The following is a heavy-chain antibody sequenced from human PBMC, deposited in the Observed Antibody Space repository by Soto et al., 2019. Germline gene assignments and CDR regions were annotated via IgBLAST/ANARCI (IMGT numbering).Heavy chain of an antibody. CDR2: VISASGSV. D-gene: IGHD5-18*01. J-gene: IGHJ1*01. CDR1: GRIFSSFP. V-gene: IGHV1-69*06. Sequence: QVQVVQSGAEVKKPGSSVKISCKASGRIFSSFPTSWVRQVPGQGLEWMGGVISASGSVTYAPKFQGRVTMTAVNSAGIGYMALTSLTPEDTAIYYCARVGSRDAYNYVLDQWGPGTMVTVSS. CDR3: ARVGSRDAYNYVLDQ.